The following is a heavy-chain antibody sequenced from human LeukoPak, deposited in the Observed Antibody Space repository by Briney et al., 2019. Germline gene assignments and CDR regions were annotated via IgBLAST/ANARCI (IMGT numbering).Heavy chain of an antibody. CDR3: ARDINYYDSSGSAFDI. J-gene: IGHJ3*02. CDR2: IYYSGST. CDR1: GGSISSGGYY. V-gene: IGHV4-31*03. D-gene: IGHD3-22*01. Sequence: PSETLSLTCTVSGGSISSGGYYWSWIRQHPGKGLEWIGYIYYSGSTYYNPSLKSRVTISVDTSKNQFSLKLSSVTAADTAVYYCARDINYYDSSGSAFDIWGQGTMVTVSS.